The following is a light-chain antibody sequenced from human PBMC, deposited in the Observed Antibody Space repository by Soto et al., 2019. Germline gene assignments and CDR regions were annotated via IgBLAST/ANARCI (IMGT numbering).Light chain of an antibody. CDR3: QQYAGAPWT. J-gene: IGKJ1*01. V-gene: IGKV3-20*01. CDR1: QSVTSNY. Sequence: EIVLTQSPGTLSVSPGERAALSCKASQSVTSNYLAWYQQRPGQAPRLLIYAANRRATGSPDRLTGSGSGTDFNLTISSQEPEDSALYYCQQYAGAPWTFGQGTRVEIK. CDR2: AAN.